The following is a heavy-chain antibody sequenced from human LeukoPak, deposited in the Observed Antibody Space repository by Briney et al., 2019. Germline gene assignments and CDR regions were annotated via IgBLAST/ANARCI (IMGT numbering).Heavy chain of an antibody. CDR1: GFTFSSYA. V-gene: IGHV3-30-3*01. J-gene: IGHJ4*02. CDR2: ISYDGSNK. Sequence: GRSLRLSCAASGFTFSSYAMHWVRQAPGKGLEWVAVISYDGSNKYYADSVKGRFTISRDNSKNTLYLQMDSLRAEDTAVYYCARDFGSGWYVTATNYFDYWRQGTLVTVSS. CDR3: ARDFGSGWYVTATNYFDY. D-gene: IGHD6-19*01.